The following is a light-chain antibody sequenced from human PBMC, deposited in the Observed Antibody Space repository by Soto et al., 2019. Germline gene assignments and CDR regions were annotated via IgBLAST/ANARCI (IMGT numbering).Light chain of an antibody. V-gene: IGKV1-5*03. J-gene: IGKJ2*01. Sequence: DIQMTQSPSTLSASVGDRVTITCRASQSISSWLAWYQQKPGKAPNLLISKASSLESGVPSRFSGSVSGTEFTLTISSLQPDDFATYHCQQYNSYPYTFGQGTKLEIK. CDR1: QSISSW. CDR3: QQYNSYPYT. CDR2: KAS.